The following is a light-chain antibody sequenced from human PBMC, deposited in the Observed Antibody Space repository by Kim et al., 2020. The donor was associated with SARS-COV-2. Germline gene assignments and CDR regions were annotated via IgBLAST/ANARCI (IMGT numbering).Light chain of an antibody. CDR1: SLRSYY. V-gene: IGLV3-19*01. CDR2: GKN. CDR3: NSRDSSGNHPWV. Sequence: LGQTVRITCQGDSLRSYYASWYQQKPGQAPVLVIYGKNNRPSGITDRFPGSSSGNTDSLTITGAQAEDEADYYCNSRDSSGNHPWVFGGGTKLTVL. J-gene: IGLJ3*02.